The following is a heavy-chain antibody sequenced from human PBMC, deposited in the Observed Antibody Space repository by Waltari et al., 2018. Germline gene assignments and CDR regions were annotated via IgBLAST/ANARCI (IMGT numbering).Heavy chain of an antibody. D-gene: IGHD2-15*01. V-gene: IGHV3-23*03. CDR3: AKPAAECSGGSCYSR. CDR2: IYSGGST. CDR1: GFTFSSYA. Sequence: VQLVESGGGVVQPGRSLRLSCAASGFTFSSYAMSWVRQAPGKGLEWGSVIYSGGSTYYADSVKGRFTISRDNSKNTLYLQMNSLRAEDTAVYYCAKPAAECSGGSCYSRWGQGTLVTVSS. J-gene: IGHJ4*02.